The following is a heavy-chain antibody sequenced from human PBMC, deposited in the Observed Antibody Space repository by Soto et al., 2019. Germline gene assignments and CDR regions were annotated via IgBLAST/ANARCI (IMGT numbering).Heavy chain of an antibody. Sequence: PSETLSLTCTVSGGSISSYYWSWIRQPPGKGLEWIGYIYYSGSTNYNPSLKSRVFISLDTSKNQFSLNLSSVTAADTAVYYCAVGLAGDKVDSWGQGTLVTVSS. CDR1: GGSISSYY. J-gene: IGHJ4*02. CDR3: AVGLAGDKVDS. D-gene: IGHD6-19*01. CDR2: IYYSGST. V-gene: IGHV4-59*08.